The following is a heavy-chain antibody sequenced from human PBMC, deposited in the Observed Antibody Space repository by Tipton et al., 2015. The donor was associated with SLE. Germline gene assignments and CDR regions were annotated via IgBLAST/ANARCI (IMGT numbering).Heavy chain of an antibody. CDR1: GGSISSGSYS. CDR2: IYTSGST. J-gene: IGHJ4*02. V-gene: IGHV4-61*09. CDR3: ASRTMKIVATIFDY. Sequence: TLSLTCTVSGGSISSGSYSWSWIRQPAGKGLEWIGHIYTSGSTNYNPSLKSRVTLSVDTSKNQFSLKLSSVTAADTAVYYCASRTMKIVATIFDYWGQGTLVTVSS. D-gene: IGHD5-12*01.